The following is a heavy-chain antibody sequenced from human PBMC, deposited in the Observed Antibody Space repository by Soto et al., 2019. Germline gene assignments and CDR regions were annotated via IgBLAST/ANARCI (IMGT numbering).Heavy chain of an antibody. CDR1: GFSLSTSGVG. D-gene: IGHD4-17*01. J-gene: IGHJ4*02. Sequence: QITLKESGPTLVKPTQTLTLTCTFSGFSLSTSGVGVAWIRQPPGKALEWLALIYWDDDKRYSPSLKSRVTITKDSSKNPVGLTMTTMDLVDRAIYWCAHLDTSVTTQWGQGTLVTVSS. CDR3: AHLDTSVTTQ. V-gene: IGHV2-5*02. CDR2: IYWDDDK.